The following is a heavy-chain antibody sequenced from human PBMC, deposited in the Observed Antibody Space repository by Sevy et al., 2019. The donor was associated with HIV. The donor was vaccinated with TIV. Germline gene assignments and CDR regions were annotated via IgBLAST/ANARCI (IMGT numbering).Heavy chain of an antibody. CDR3: AKAGGGYCSSTSCSNWFDP. V-gene: IGHV3-30*02. D-gene: IGHD2-2*01. CDR1: GFTFSSYG. CDR2: IRYDGSNK. J-gene: IGHJ5*02. Sequence: GGSLRLSCAASGFTFSSYGMHWVRQAPGKGLKWVAFIRYDGSNKYYADSVKGRFTISRDNSKNTLYLQMNSLRAEDTAVYYCAKAGGGYCSSTSCSNWFDPWGQGTLVTVSS.